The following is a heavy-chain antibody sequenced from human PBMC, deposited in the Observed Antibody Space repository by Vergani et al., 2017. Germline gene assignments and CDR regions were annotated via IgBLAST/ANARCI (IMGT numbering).Heavy chain of an antibody. Sequence: QVQLQESGPGLVKPSETLSLTCTVSGGSVSSGSYYWSWIRQPPGKGLEWIGYIYYSGSTNYNPSLKSRVTISVDTSKNQFSLKLSSVTAADTAVYYCARGTSRIPNRWYFDLWGRGTLVTVSS. D-gene: IGHD1-7*01. V-gene: IGHV4-61*01. CDR2: IYYSGST. CDR3: ARGTSRIPNRWYFDL. CDR1: GGSVSSGSYY. J-gene: IGHJ2*01.